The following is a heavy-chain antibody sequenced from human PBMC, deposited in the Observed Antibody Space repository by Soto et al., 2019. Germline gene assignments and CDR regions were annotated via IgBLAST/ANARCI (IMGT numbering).Heavy chain of an antibody. V-gene: IGHV1-46*01. D-gene: IGHD2-2*01. CDR3: AREGYCSSTSCYYGMDV. CDR2: INPSGGST. J-gene: IGHJ6*02. Sequence: GASVKVSCKASGYTFTSYYMHWVRQAPGQGLEWMGIINPSGGSTSYAQKFQGRVTMTRDTSTSTVYMELSSLRSEDTAVYYCAREGYCSSTSCYYGMDVWGQGTTVTVSS. CDR1: GYTFTSYY.